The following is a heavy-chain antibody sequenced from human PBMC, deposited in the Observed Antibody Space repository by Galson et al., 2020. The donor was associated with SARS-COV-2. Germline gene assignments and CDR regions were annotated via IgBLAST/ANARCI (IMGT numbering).Heavy chain of an antibody. CDR2: IIPIFGTA. CDR1: GGTFSSYA. J-gene: IGHJ6*02. V-gene: IGHV1-69*06. Sequence: SVKVSCKASGGTFSSYAISWVRQAPGQGLEWMGGIIPIFGTANYAQKFQGRVTITADKSTSTAYMELSSLRSEDTAVYYCARSYYDSSGYYFYYYYGMDVWGQGTTVTVSS. D-gene: IGHD3-22*01. CDR3: ARSYYDSSGYYFYYYYGMDV.